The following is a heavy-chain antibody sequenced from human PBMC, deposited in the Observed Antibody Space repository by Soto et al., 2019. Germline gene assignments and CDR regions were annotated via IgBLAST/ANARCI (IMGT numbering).Heavy chain of an antibody. CDR2: IIPIPGTA. CDR1: GGTFGSYA. CDR3: ARSQGSSTSLEIYYYYYYGMDV. V-gene: IGHV1-69*01. Sequence: QVQLVQSGAEVKKPGSSVNVSCKASGGTFGSYAISWVRQAPGQGLEWMGGIIPIPGTANYAQKFQGRVTIAADESTSTAYMELSSMRSEDTAVYYCARSQGSSTSLEIYYYYYYGMDVWGQGTTVPVSS. D-gene: IGHD2-2*01. J-gene: IGHJ6*02.